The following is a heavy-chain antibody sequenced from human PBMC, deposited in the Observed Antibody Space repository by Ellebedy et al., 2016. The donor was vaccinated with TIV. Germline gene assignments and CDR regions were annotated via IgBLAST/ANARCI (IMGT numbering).Heavy chain of an antibody. D-gene: IGHD6-19*01. Sequence: GESLKISCKGYGDTFANYWINWVRQMPGEGLEWMGRIDPSDSYTNYGPSFDGHVTISTDKAINTVYLQGSSLKASDTAMYYCTRSLMAVGTVGPHAFHIWGQGTLVAVSS. CDR2: IDPSDSYT. V-gene: IGHV5-10-1*01. J-gene: IGHJ3*02. CDR3: TRSLMAVGTVGPHAFHI. CDR1: GDTFANYW.